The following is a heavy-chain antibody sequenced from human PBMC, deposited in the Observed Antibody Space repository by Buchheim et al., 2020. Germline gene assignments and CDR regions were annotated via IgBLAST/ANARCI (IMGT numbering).Heavy chain of an antibody. CDR3: ARALSGSNTQNVPGAFDI. V-gene: IGHV1-46*01. CDR2: INPSGGST. J-gene: IGHJ3*02. D-gene: IGHD1-26*01. Sequence: QVQLVQSGAEVKKPGASVKVSCKASGYTFTSYYMHWVRQAPGQGLEWMGIINPSGGSTSYAQKFQGRVTMTRDTSTGTVYMELSSLRSEDTAVYYCARALSGSNTQNVPGAFDIWGQGT. CDR1: GYTFTSYY.